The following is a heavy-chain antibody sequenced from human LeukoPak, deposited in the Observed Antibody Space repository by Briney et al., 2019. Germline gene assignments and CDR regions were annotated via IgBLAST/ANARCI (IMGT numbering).Heavy chain of an antibody. D-gene: IGHD3-16*01. CDR3: AGDTPPGGDYYFDY. CDR1: GFCFSTYG. V-gene: IGHV3-33*01. Sequence: GGSLRLSSAASGFCFSTYGMHWVRQAPGKGLEWVALIWNAGTNTYYADSVKGRFTISRDNSKNTLYLQMNSLRAEDTAVYYCAGDTPPGGDYYFDYWGQGTLVIVSS. CDR2: IWNAGTNT. J-gene: IGHJ4*02.